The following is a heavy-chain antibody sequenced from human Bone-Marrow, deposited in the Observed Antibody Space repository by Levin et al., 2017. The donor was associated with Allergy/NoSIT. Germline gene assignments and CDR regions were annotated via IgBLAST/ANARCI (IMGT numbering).Heavy chain of an antibody. D-gene: IGHD3-9*01. Sequence: GGSLRLSCAASGFTFSSYGMHWVRQAPGKGLEWVAVISYDGSNKYYADSVKGRFTISRDNSKNTLYLQMNSLRAEDTAVYYCAKDSDWSPPLAHYGMDVWGQGTTVTVSS. J-gene: IGHJ6*02. CDR2: ISYDGSNK. CDR1: GFTFSSYG. CDR3: AKDSDWSPPLAHYGMDV. V-gene: IGHV3-30*18.